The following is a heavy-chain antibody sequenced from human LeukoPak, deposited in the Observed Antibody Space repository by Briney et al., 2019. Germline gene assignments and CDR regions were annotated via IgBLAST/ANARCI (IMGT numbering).Heavy chain of an antibody. CDR3: ARGTNTGSYSY. CDR1: GGSINSNSYY. Sequence: PSETLSLTCTVSGGSINSNSYYWGWIRQPPGKGLEWIGNIYYSGSTYYNPALKSRVTMAVDPSNNQFSLTLNSVTDTDTAVFFCARGTNTGSYSYWGQGTLVTVSS. J-gene: IGHJ4*02. V-gene: IGHV4-39*01. CDR2: IYYSGST. D-gene: IGHD1-26*01.